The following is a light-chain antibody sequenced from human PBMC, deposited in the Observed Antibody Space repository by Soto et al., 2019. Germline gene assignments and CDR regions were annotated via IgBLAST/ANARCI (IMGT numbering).Light chain of an antibody. Sequence: EIVLTQSPGTLSLSPGERATLSCRASHSVTISYLAWYQQKPGQAPRLLIYGASSRATGIPDRFSGSGSGTDFTLTISRLEPEDFAVYYCQQYGSSPAFGGGTKVELK. J-gene: IGKJ4*01. CDR3: QQYGSSPA. CDR2: GAS. CDR1: HSVTISY. V-gene: IGKV3-20*01.